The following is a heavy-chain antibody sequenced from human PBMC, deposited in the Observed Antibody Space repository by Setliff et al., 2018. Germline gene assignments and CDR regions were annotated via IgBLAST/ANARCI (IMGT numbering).Heavy chain of an antibody. D-gene: IGHD5-12*01. J-gene: IGHJ4*02. CDR2: MYYSGNT. V-gene: IGHV4-39*07. Sequence: SETLSLTCTVSGDSITSSSYYWGWIRQPPGKGLEWIGSMYYSGNTYYNPSLRSRVTVSVDTSKNQFSLRLISVTAADTAVYYCARGGTFRYFDYWGQGTPVTVSS. CDR3: ARGGTFRYFDY. CDR1: GDSITSSSYY.